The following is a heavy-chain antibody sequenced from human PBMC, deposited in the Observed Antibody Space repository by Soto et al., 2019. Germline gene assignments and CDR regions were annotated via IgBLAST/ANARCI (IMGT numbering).Heavy chain of an antibody. V-gene: IGHV3-30-3*01. D-gene: IGHD2-15*01. Sequence: QVQLVESGGGVVQPGRSLRLSCAASGFTFSSYAMHWVRQAPGKGLEWVAVISYDGSNKYYADSVKGRFTISRDNSKNTLYLQMNSLRAEDTAVYYCARDRIVVVVAAKENYYYYGMDVWGQGTTVTVSS. CDR3: ARDRIVVVVAAKENYYYYGMDV. J-gene: IGHJ6*02. CDR2: ISYDGSNK. CDR1: GFTFSSYA.